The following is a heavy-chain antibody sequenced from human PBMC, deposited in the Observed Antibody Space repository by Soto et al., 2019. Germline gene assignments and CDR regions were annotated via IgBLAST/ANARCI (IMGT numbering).Heavy chain of an antibody. CDR2: IYSGGST. D-gene: IGHD2-15*01. CDR1: GFTVSSNY. J-gene: IGHJ5*02. V-gene: IGHV3-53*02. Sequence: EVQLVETGGGLIQPGGSLRLSCAASGFTVSSNYMSWVRQAPGKGLEWVSVIYSGGSTYYADSVKGRFTISRDNSENTLYLQMNSLRAEDTAVYYGARVGVAATLGGSGWFDPWGQGTLVTVSS. CDR3: ARVGVAATLGGSGWFDP.